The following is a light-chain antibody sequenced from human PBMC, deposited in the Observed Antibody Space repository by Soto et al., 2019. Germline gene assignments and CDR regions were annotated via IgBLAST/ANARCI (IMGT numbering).Light chain of an antibody. Sequence: EIILTQSPATLSLSPGERATISCGARQSVSSSYVAWYQHRPGLAPRLLIHDASSRATGIPDRFSGTKSGTDFTLTIRRLEPEDAAVYYCQQYGSSPITFGQGTRLEIK. V-gene: IGKV3D-20*01. CDR2: DAS. CDR1: QSVSSSY. CDR3: QQYGSSPIT. J-gene: IGKJ5*01.